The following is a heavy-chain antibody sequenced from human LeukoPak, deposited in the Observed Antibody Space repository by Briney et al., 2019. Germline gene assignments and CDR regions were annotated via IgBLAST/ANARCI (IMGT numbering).Heavy chain of an antibody. D-gene: IGHD2-2*01. J-gene: IGHJ6*02. CDR3: ARAGGGCSRTSCPIPYYGLDV. CDR1: GGSISGYY. Sequence: SETLSLTCTVSGGSISGYYWNWIRQPPGKGLEWIGHIYYSGSTDYNPSLKSRGTILVDTSKSQFSLKLPSLTAADTAVYYCARAGGGCSRTSCPIPYYGLDVWGQGTTVTVSS. V-gene: IGHV4-59*01. CDR2: IYYSGST.